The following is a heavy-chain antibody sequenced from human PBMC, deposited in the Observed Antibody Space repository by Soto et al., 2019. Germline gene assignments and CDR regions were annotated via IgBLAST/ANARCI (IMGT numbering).Heavy chain of an antibody. D-gene: IGHD2-2*01. J-gene: IGHJ4*02. Sequence: EVHVVESGGDLVQPGGSLRLSCAASGLNVRDNHMSWVRQAPGKGLVWVSIIYSDGSTYYADSVKGRFTISRDNSKNTLFLQMNSLRAEDTAIYYCTSSTAFDYWGQGTLVTVSS. CDR3: TSSTAFDY. CDR1: GLNVRDNH. CDR2: IYSDGST. V-gene: IGHV3-66*01.